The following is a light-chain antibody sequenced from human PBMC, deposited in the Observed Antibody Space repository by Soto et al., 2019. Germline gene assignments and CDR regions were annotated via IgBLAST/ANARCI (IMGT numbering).Light chain of an antibody. J-gene: IGLJ3*02. CDR2: EVS. CDR3: SSYTSSNTLV. CDR1: SSDVGGYDY. V-gene: IGLV2-14*01. Sequence: QSALTQPASVSGSPGQSITISCTGTSSDVGGYDYVSWYQQHPGKAPKLMIYEVSNRPSGVSNRFSGSKSANTASLTISGLQAEDEADYYCSSYTSSNTLVFGGWTKVTVL.